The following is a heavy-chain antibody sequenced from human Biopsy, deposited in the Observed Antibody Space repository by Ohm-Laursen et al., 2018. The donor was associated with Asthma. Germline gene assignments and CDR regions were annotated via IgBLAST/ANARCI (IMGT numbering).Heavy chain of an antibody. CDR2: IYSGGTS. V-gene: IGHV3-53*01. CDR1: GFAVSRDH. J-gene: IGHJ4*02. D-gene: IGHD6-19*01. CDR3: ARGDSSGWSHYYFDY. Sequence: SLRLSCSASGFAVSRDHMFWARQAPGKGLEWVSVIYSGGTSHTADSVRGRFTISRDYSKNTLYLQMHSLRVEDTAVYYCARGDSSGWSHYYFDYWGQGTLVTVSS.